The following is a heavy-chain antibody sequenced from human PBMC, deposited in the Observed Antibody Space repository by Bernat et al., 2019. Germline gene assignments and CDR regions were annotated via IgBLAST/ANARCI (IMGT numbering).Heavy chain of an antibody. Sequence: EVQLVESGGGLVQPGGSLRLSCAASGFTVSSNYMSWVRQAPGKGLDWVSVIYSGGSTSYADSVKGRFTISRDNSKNTLYLQMNSLRAEDTAVYYCARLRPSSSGYQDPYWYFDLWGRGTLVTVSS. V-gene: IGHV3-66*04. CDR3: ARLRPSSSGYQDPYWYFDL. CDR1: GFTVSSNY. CDR2: IYSGGST. D-gene: IGHD3-22*01. J-gene: IGHJ2*01.